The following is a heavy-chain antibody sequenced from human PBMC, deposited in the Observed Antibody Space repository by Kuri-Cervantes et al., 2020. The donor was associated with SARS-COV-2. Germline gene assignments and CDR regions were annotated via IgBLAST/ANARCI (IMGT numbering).Heavy chain of an antibody. V-gene: IGHV4-39*01. CDR1: GDSITNNNYY. J-gene: IGHJ4*02. CDR2: IYHSGDT. CDR3: ARLAIFGVVTDWDYYFDY. D-gene: IGHD3-3*01. Sequence: PQTLSLTCTVSGDSITNNNYYWGWIRQPPGKGLEWIGSIYHSGDTHYNPSLKSRVTLSVDTSKNQFSLKLSSVTAADTAVYYCARLAIFGVVTDWDYYFDYWGQGTLVTVSS.